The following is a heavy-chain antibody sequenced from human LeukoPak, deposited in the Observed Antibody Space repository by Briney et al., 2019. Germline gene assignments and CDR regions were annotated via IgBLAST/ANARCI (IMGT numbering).Heavy chain of an antibody. Sequence: ASVRVSCKASGYTFTGSYMHWVRQAPGQGFEWIGWISPASGATKYTQNFQGRVTLTTDTSITTAYMELSSLTSDDTASYYCLNEHGGWGQGTPVTVSS. CDR3: LNEHGG. D-gene: IGHD1-1*01. V-gene: IGHV1-2*02. J-gene: IGHJ4*02. CDR2: ISPASGAT. CDR1: GYTFTGSY.